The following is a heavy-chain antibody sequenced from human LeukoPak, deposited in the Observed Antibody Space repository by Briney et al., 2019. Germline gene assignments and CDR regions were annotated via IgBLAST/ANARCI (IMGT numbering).Heavy chain of an antibody. Sequence: ASVKVSCKASGYTFASYAMNWVRQAPGQGLEWMGWINTNTGNPTYAQGFTGRFVFSLDTSVSTAYLQISSLKAEDTAVYYCARVGSSWYRYYYYGMDVWGQGTTVTVSS. CDR3: ARVGSSWYRYYYYGMDV. CDR2: INTNTGNP. CDR1: GYTFASYA. V-gene: IGHV7-4-1*02. J-gene: IGHJ6*02. D-gene: IGHD6-13*01.